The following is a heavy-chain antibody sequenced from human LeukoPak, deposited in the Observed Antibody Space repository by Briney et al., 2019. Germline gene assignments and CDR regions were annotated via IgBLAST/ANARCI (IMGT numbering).Heavy chain of an antibody. D-gene: IGHD3-22*01. CDR1: GFTFSSYA. J-gene: IGHJ4*02. Sequence: GGSLRLSCAASGFTFSSYAMSWVRHAPGKGLEWVSGISSSGGSTYYADSVKGRFTISRDNSMNTLYLQMNSLRAEDTAVYYCAKEDYYDSSGKNYFDYWGQGTLVTVSS. CDR3: AKEDYYDSSGKNYFDY. CDR2: ISSSGGST. V-gene: IGHV3-23*01.